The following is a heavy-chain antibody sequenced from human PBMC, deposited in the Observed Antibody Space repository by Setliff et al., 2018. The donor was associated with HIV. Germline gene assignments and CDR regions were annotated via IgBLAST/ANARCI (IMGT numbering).Heavy chain of an antibody. Sequence: ASVKVSCKASGYTFTSYYMHWVRQAPGQGLEGMGIINPSGGSTSYAQKFQGRVTMTRDTSTSTVYMELSSLRSEDTAVYYCARDGARGYDSSGYLFSWVRRFHHDYYYYYMDVWGKGTTVTVSS. CDR1: GYTFTSYY. D-gene: IGHD3-22*01. CDR3: ARDGARGYDSSGYLFSWVRRFHHDYYYYYMDV. V-gene: IGHV1-46*01. J-gene: IGHJ6*03. CDR2: INPSGGST.